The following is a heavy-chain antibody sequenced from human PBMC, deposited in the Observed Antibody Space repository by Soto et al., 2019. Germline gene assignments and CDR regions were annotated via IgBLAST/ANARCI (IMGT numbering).Heavy chain of an antibody. CDR1: SGSIDDVYW. D-gene: IGHD6-13*01. V-gene: IGHV4-4*02. Sequence: SETLSLTCAVSSGSIDDVYWWSWVRQSPGKGLEWIGETSHDGSTHYNPSLKSRVTMSVDTSTNQFSLKLNSVTAADTAVYYCTRHEGGAAADRPLDYWGQGTLVTVSS. CDR2: TSHDGST. J-gene: IGHJ4*02. CDR3: TRHEGGAAADRPLDY.